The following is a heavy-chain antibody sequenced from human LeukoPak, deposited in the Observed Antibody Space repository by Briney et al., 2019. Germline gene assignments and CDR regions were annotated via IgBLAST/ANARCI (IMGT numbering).Heavy chain of an antibody. Sequence: ASVKVSCKASGYTFTSYGISWVRQAPGQGLEWMGWISAYNGNTNYAQKLQGRVTMTTDTSTRTAYMELRSLRSDDTAVYYCASSGLTMIVVGPEAFDIWGQGTMVTVSS. CDR1: GYTFTSYG. D-gene: IGHD3-22*01. CDR3: ASSGLTMIVVGPEAFDI. V-gene: IGHV1-18*01. CDR2: ISAYNGNT. J-gene: IGHJ3*02.